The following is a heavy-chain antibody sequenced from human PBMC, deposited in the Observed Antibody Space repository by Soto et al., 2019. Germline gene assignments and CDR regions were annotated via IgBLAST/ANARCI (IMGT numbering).Heavy chain of an antibody. CDR3: ATIYSSGYPTYAFHI. CDR1: GFTVSSSY. D-gene: IGHD6-19*01. J-gene: IGHJ3*02. V-gene: IGHV3-53*02. Sequence: ELRVVETGGGLIQPGGSLRLSCAASGFTVSSSYMSWVRQAPGKGLEWVSNIYSGGSTYYADSVEGRFTISRDNSKNTLYLEMNSLRAEDTAVYYCATIYSSGYPTYAFHIWGQGTMVTVSS. CDR2: IYSGGST.